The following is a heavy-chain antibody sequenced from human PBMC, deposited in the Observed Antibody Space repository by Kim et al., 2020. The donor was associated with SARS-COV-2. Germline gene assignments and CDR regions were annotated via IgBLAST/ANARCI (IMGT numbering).Heavy chain of an antibody. J-gene: IGHJ5*02. D-gene: IGHD3-3*01. CDR3: ARGRWPLEWFIRGRNWFDP. Sequence: SETLSLTCAVCGGSFSGYYWSWIRQPPGKGLEWIGEINHSGSTNYNPSLKSRVTISVDTSKNQFSLKLSSVTAADTAVYYCARGRWPLEWFIRGRNWFDPWGQGTLVTVSS. CDR1: GGSFSGYY. CDR2: INHSGST. V-gene: IGHV4-34*01.